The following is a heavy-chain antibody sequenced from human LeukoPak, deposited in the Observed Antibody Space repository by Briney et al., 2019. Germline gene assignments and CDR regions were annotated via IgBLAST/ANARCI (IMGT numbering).Heavy chain of an antibody. D-gene: IGHD3-10*01. CDR1: GFTFDDYG. V-gene: IGHV3-20*04. CDR3: AREILYYYYYYMDV. CDR2: INWNGGST. Sequence: SGGSLRLSCAASGFTFDDYGMSWVRQAPGKWLEWVSGINWNGGSTGYADSVKGRFTISRDNAKNSLYLQMNSLRAEDTALYYCAREILYYYYYYMDVWGKGTTVTVSS. J-gene: IGHJ6*03.